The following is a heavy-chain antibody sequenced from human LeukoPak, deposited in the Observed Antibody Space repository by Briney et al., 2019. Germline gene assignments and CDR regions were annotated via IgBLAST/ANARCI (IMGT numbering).Heavy chain of an antibody. D-gene: IGHD6-19*01. CDR2: IYAGGYT. CDR1: GFIISSNY. Sequence: GGSLRLSCAASGFIISSNYMSWVRQAPGKGLEWVSLIYAGGYTSYAGSVKGRFTISRDNSKNMLYFQMNSLRAEDTAVYYCARGYNSGLGIWGQGTMVTVSS. V-gene: IGHV3-53*01. J-gene: IGHJ3*02. CDR3: ARGYNSGLGI.